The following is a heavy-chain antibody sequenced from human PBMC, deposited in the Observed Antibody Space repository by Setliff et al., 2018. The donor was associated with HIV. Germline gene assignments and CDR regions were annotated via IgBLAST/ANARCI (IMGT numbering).Heavy chain of an antibody. D-gene: IGHD1-26*01. CDR3: ARGGTSSNWFDP. CDR2: IYNSEMI. V-gene: IGHV4-59*01. Sequence: SQTLSLTCIVSGASISSGTWSWIRQPPGKGLQWIGFIYNSEMINYNPSLKSRVSMSLDTSKNQFSLKLTSVTAADTAVYYCARGGTSSNWFDPCGQGTLVTVSS. J-gene: IGHJ5*02. CDR1: GASISSGT.